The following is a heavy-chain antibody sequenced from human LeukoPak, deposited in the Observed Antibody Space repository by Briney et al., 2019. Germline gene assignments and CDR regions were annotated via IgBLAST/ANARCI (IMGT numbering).Heavy chain of an antibody. V-gene: IGHV3-23*01. D-gene: IGHD3-16*01. CDR1: GFTFCSYD. CDR3: AKDSGGQREPPLDFDY. CDR2: ITGSGGDT. Sequence: GGSLTLSCAASGFTFCSYDMSWIRQAPGKGLEWVSAITGSGGDTYDADSVKGRFTISRDNSKNTLYLQMNSLRAEDTAVYYCAKDSGGQREPPLDFDYLGQGRLVSVSS. J-gene: IGHJ4*02.